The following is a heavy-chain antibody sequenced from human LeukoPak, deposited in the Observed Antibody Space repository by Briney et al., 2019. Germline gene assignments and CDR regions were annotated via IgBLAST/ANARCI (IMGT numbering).Heavy chain of an antibody. CDR3: ARVRGEGYKLYYYDYFMDV. CDR2: IIPISGTT. CDR1: GRTFSSDL. J-gene: IGHJ6*03. Sequence: ASVKVSCKASGRTFSSDLINWVRQAPGQGLEWMGGIIPISGTTNYAQRFRGRVTITGDKSTSTAYLELSGLRSEDTAVYYCARVRGEGYKLYYYDYFMDVWGIGTPVTVSS. D-gene: IGHD5-24*01. V-gene: IGHV1-69*06.